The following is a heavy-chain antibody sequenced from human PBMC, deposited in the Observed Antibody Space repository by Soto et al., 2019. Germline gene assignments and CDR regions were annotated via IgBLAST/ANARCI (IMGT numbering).Heavy chain of an antibody. CDR3: ARGLGITGTTGLFFDY. CDR1: GGSFSGYY. Sequence: QVQLQQWGAGLLKPSETLSLTCAVYGGSFSGYYWSWIRQPPGKGLEWIGEINHSGSTNYNPSLKRRVTISVDTSKNQFSLKLSSVTAADTAVYYCARGLGITGTTGLFFDYWGQGTLVTVSS. V-gene: IGHV4-34*01. CDR2: INHSGST. D-gene: IGHD1-7*01. J-gene: IGHJ4*02.